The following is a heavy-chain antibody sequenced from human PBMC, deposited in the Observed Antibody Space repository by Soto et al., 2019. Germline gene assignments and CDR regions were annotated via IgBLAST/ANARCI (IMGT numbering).Heavy chain of an antibody. D-gene: IGHD3-16*02. CDR1: GGTFISYA. CDR3: ARYLGGVVIVGRFDP. CDR2: IIPIFGTA. J-gene: IGHJ5*02. V-gene: IGHV1-69*12. Sequence: QVQLVQSGAEVKKPGSSVKVSCKASGGTFISYAISWVRQAPGQGLEWMGGIIPIFGTANYAQKFQGRVRITADESTSTAYMELSSLSSEDTAVYYCARYLGGVVIVGRFDPWGQGTLVTVSS.